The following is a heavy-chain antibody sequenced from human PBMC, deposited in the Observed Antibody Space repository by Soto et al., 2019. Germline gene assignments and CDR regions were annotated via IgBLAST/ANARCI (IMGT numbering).Heavy chain of an antibody. CDR3: SCDGNGGTACGGYFDY. J-gene: IGHJ4*02. CDR2: IRFDGTDE. Sequence: GGSLRLSCAASKSIFTGYGMHWVRQTPGKGLEWVAVIRFDGTDEHYADSVKGRFTISRDNSKNMLYLQMNSLRVEDTALYYCSCDGNGGTACGGYFDYWGQGTLVTVSS. D-gene: IGHD1-1*01. V-gene: IGHV3-33*01. CDR1: KSIFTGYG.